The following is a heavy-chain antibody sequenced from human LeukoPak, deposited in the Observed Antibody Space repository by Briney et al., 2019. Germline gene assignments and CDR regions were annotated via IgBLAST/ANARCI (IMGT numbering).Heavy chain of an antibody. CDR1: GFTFSCYG. CDR2: IWYDGSSK. CDR3: ARVRSQGIVATSFDY. D-gene: IGHD5-12*01. J-gene: IGHJ4*02. V-gene: IGHV3-33*01. Sequence: GGSLRLSCAASGFTFSCYGRQWVRQAPGKGLEWVAVIWYDGSSKYYADSVKGRFTISRDNSKNTLYLQMNSLRAEDTAVYYCARVRSQGIVATSFDYWGQGTLVTVSS.